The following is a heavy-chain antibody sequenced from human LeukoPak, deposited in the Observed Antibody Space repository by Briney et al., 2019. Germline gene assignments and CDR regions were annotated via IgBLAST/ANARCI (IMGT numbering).Heavy chain of an antibody. J-gene: IGHJ4*02. CDR3: ARDATEYGDSHFDW. Sequence: PGRSLRLSCAASGFNFRDSAMHWVRQAPGKGLEWVAVIWNDGSHQYYADSEKGRFTISRDNSRNTVYLQMNRLRVEDTAVYYCARDATEYGDSHFDWWGQGTLVTVSS. CDR1: GFNFRDSA. V-gene: IGHV3-33*08. D-gene: IGHD4-17*01. CDR2: IWNDGSHQ.